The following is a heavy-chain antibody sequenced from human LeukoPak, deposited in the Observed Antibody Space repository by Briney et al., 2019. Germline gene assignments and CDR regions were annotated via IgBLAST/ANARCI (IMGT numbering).Heavy chain of an antibody. CDR1: GGSFSGYY. V-gene: IGHV4-34*01. D-gene: IGHD2-2*03. CDR3: ARRGGYGYCSSTCCPVDY. Sequence: SETLSLTCAVYGGSFSGYYWSWIRQPPGKGLEWIGEINHSGSTNYNPSLKSRVTISVDTSKNQFSLKLSSVTAADTAVYYCARRGGYGYCSSTCCPVDYWGQGTLVTVSS. J-gene: IGHJ4*02. CDR2: INHSGST.